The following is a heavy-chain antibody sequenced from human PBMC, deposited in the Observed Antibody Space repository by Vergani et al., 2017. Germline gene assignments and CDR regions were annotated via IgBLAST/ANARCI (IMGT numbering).Heavy chain of an antibody. V-gene: IGHV4-39*01. CDR1: GDSIISRSYY. Sequence: QMQLQESGPGLVKASETLSLTCTVSGDSIISRSYYWGWIRQPPGKGLEWIGSIYKSGNGDSSSSLKRRVTISADTSKNQFSLRLTSVTAADTAVYYCASGNYYSDSTSHFRGRYFDVWGRGTLVTVPS. CDR3: ASGNYYSDSTSHFRGRYFDV. CDR2: IYKSGNG. D-gene: IGHD3-10*01. J-gene: IGHJ2*01.